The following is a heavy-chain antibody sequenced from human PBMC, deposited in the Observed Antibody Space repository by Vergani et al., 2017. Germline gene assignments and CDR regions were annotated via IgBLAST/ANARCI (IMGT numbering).Heavy chain of an antibody. D-gene: IGHD5-12*01. J-gene: IGHJ4*02. CDR2: INPSDGST. Sequence: QLVQSGAEVKKPGASVKVSCKASGYTFTGYYMHWVRQAPGQGLEWMGIINPSDGSTTYAQKFQGRVTMTRDTSTSTVYMEVSSLRSDDTAMYSCARGDSGYVGYFDYWGQGTLVTVSS. CDR1: GYTFTGYY. V-gene: IGHV1-46*01. CDR3: ARGDSGYVGYFDY.